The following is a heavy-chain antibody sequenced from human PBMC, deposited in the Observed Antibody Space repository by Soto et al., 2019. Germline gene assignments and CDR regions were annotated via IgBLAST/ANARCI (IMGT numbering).Heavy chain of an antibody. CDR2: ITGSGDNT. J-gene: IGHJ6*02. Sequence: DVQLLDSGGGLVQPGGSLRLSCAASRFDFSNYAMTWVRQAPGKGLEWVSSITGSGDNTYYADSVKGRFTISRDNSKNTLYLQMSSLRVEDTAVYYCANGPCSDGTCYGREDVWGQGTTVTVSS. D-gene: IGHD2-15*01. CDR1: RFDFSNYA. CDR3: ANGPCSDGTCYGREDV. V-gene: IGHV3-23*01.